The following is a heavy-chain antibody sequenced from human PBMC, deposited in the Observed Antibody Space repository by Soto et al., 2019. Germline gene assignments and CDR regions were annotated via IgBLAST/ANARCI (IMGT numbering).Heavy chain of an antibody. D-gene: IGHD3-10*01. CDR2: IYPGDSDT. Sequence: GESLKISCKGSGYSFTSYWIGWVRQMPGKGLEWMGIIYPGDSDTRYSPSFQGQVTISADKSISTAYLQWSSLKASDTAMYYCARNPIPYYFGSGSYLRKLYNWFYPWGQGTLVTVS. CDR3: ARNPIPYYFGSGSYLRKLYNWFYP. J-gene: IGHJ5*02. V-gene: IGHV5-51*01. CDR1: GYSFTSYW.